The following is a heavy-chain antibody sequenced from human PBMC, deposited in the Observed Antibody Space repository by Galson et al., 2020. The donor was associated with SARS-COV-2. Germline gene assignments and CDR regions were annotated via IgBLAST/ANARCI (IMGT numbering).Heavy chain of an antibody. D-gene: IGHD4-17*01. J-gene: IGHJ4*02. V-gene: IGHV3-30*01. CDR3: AREDSAVTTPDY. Sequence: GGSLRLSCAASGFTFSSYAMHWVRQAPGKGLEWVAVISYDGSNKYYADSVKGRFTISRDNSKNTLYLQMNSLRAEDTAVYYCAREDSAVTTPDYWGQGTLVTVSS. CDR2: ISYDGSNK. CDR1: GFTFSSYA.